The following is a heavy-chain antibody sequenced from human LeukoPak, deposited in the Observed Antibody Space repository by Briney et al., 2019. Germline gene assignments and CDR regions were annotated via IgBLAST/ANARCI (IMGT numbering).Heavy chain of an antibody. Sequence: PGGSLRLSCAASGFTFNTYAMNWVRQAPGKGLEWVSTIGIGGGTFYAASVKGRFTISRDNSKSTVYLQMNSLRVDDTALYYCARGGGHDYWGQGTLVTASS. V-gene: IGHV3-23*01. CDR3: ARGGGHDY. CDR1: GFTFNTYA. D-gene: IGHD2-15*01. J-gene: IGHJ4*02. CDR2: IGIGGGT.